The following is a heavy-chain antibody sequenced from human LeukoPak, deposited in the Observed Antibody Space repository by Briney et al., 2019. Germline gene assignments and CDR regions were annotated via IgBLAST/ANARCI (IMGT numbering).Heavy chain of an antibody. V-gene: IGHV3-9*01. CDR2: ISWNSGSI. CDR1: GFTFDDYA. D-gene: IGHD1-26*01. J-gene: IGHJ4*02. CDR3: AKDIAWELLNYFDY. Sequence: PGGSLRLSCAASGFTFDDYAMHWVRQAPGKGLEWVSGISWNSGSIGYADSVKGRFTISRDNAKNSLYLQMNSLRAEDTALYYCAKDIAWELLNYFDYWGQGTLVTVSS.